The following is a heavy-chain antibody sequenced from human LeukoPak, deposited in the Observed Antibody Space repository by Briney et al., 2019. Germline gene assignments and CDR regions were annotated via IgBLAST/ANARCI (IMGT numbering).Heavy chain of an antibody. CDR2: IYYSGST. D-gene: IGHD3-22*01. Sequence: PSETLSLTCTVSGGSISSSSYYWGWIRQPPGKGLEWIGSIYYSGSTYYNPSLKSRVTISVDTSKNQFSLNLSSVTAADTAVYYCARVVMDYDSSGYYSRYFQHWGQGTLVTVSS. CDR3: ARVVMDYDSSGYYSRYFQH. J-gene: IGHJ1*01. V-gene: IGHV4-39*07. CDR1: GGSISSSSYY.